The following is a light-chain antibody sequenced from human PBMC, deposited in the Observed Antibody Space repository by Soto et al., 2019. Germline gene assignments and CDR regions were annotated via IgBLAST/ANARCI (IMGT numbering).Light chain of an antibody. CDR2: EVS. J-gene: IGLJ1*01. Sequence: QSVLTQPPSASGSPGQSVTTSCTGTSSDLGGYDYVSWYQHHPGKAPKLIIYEVSERPSGVPDRFSGSKSGNTASLTVSGLQAEDEADYYCSSYGGNNNYVFGTGTKVTVL. CDR1: SSDLGGYDY. V-gene: IGLV2-8*01. CDR3: SSYGGNNNYV.